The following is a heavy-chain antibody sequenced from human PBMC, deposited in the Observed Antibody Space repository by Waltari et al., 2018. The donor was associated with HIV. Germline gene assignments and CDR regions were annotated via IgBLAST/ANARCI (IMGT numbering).Heavy chain of an antibody. Sequence: QAQVLQSGAEVKEPGASVKVSCESSGHTTVGYYFHWVRQAPGQGLEWMGWINTRTGGTNDAQKFQGRVNMARGTSLTTAHMELSSLRSDDTAVYYCATETYFGSGSYYRDAMDVWGQGTMVAVTS. CDR1: GHTTVGYY. V-gene: IGHV1-2*02. J-gene: IGHJ6*02. D-gene: IGHD3-10*01. CDR3: ATETYFGSGSYYRDAMDV. CDR2: INTRTGGT.